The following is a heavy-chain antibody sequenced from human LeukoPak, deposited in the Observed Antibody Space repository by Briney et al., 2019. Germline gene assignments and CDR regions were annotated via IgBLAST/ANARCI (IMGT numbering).Heavy chain of an antibody. CDR2: ISGSGGST. CDR3: AKDGDPSYSSGWYKGGYYFDY. CDR1: GFTFDDYA. V-gene: IGHV3-23*01. Sequence: PGGSLRLSCAASGFTFDDYAMHWVRQAPGKGLEWVSAISGSGGSTYYADSVKGRFTISRDNSKNTLYLQMNSLRAEDTAVYYCAKDGDPSYSSGWYKGGYYFDYWGQGTLVTVSS. J-gene: IGHJ4*02. D-gene: IGHD6-19*01.